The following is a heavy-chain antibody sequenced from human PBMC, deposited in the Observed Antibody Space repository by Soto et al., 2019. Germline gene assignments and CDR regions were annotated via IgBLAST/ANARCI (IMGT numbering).Heavy chain of an antibody. D-gene: IGHD5-12*01. J-gene: IGHJ6*02. Sequence: EVQLVESGGGLIKPGGSLRLSCAASGFTFSSYSMNWVRQAPGKGLEWVSSISSSSSYIYYADSVKGRFTISRDNAKNSLYLHMNSLRAEDTAVYYCARDIVATIEWYYYYGMDVWGQGTTVTVSS. V-gene: IGHV3-21*01. CDR2: ISSSSSYI. CDR1: GFTFSSYS. CDR3: ARDIVATIEWYYYYGMDV.